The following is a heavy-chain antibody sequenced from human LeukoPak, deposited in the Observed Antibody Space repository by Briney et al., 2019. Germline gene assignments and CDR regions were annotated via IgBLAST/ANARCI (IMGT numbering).Heavy chain of an antibody. J-gene: IGHJ5*02. Sequence: GASVKVSCKASGYTFANYAMHWVRQAPGQSPEWMGWINVGNGDTRYSQKFQGRLSITRDTSASTTYMELSRLRFEDRAVYYCARGGYSRGFYNWVDPWGQGTLVTVSS. CDR3: ARGGYSRGFYNWVDP. D-gene: IGHD3-22*01. CDR2: INVGNGDT. V-gene: IGHV1-3*01. CDR1: GYTFANYA.